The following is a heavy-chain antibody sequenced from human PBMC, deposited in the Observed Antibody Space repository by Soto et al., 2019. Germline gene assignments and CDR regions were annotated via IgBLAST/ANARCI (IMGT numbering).Heavy chain of an antibody. V-gene: IGHV1-18*01. CDR2: ISAYNGNT. J-gene: IGHJ3*02. CDR3: SRGATMIVVVDPPYDSFDI. Sequence: ASVKVSCKASGYTFTSYGIRWVRQAPGQGLEWMGWISAYNGNTNYAQKLQGRVTMTTDTSTSTAYMELRSLRSDDTAVYYCSRGATMIVVVDPPYDSFDIWGQGTMVTVSS. CDR1: GYTFTSYG. D-gene: IGHD3-22*01.